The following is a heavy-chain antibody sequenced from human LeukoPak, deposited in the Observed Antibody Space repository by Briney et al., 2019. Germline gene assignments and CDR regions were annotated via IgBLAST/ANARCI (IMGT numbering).Heavy chain of an antibody. CDR1: DGSFSDYH. Sequence: SETLSLTCAVYDGSFSDYHWTWIRQPPGKGLQWIAEIDHSGSANYNPSLSPSLKSRVTISVDTSKNQFSLKVRSVTAADTAVYFCARVRKSFTGSFFSFAYYYYMDVWGQGTTVTVSS. J-gene: IGHJ6*03. V-gene: IGHV4-34*01. CDR3: ARVRKSFTGSFFSFAYYYYMDV. D-gene: IGHD1-26*01. CDR2: IDHSGSA.